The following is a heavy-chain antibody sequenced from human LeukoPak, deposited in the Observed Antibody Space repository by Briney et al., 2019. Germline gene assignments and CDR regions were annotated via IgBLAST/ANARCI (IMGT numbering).Heavy chain of an antibody. J-gene: IGHJ4*02. Sequence: PGGSLRLSCAASGFTLSSYSMNWVRQAPGKGLEWVGNIKQDGSEKYYVDSVKGRFTISRDNAKNSLYLQMNSLRAEDTAVYYCARDFRFLDDFWGQGTLVTVSS. CDR3: ARDFRFLDDF. D-gene: IGHD3-3*01. V-gene: IGHV3-7*01. CDR2: IKQDGSEK. CDR1: GFTLSSYS.